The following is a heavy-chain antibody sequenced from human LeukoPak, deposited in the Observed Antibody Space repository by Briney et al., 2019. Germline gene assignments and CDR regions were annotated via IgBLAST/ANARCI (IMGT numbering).Heavy chain of an antibody. D-gene: IGHD3-10*01. CDR2: INSDGSSK. J-gene: IGHJ4*02. Sequence: GGSLTLSCAASGFTFSSYWMHWVRQAPGKGLVWVSRINSDGSSKNYADSVKGRFTISRDNAKNTLYLQMNSLRAEDTAVYYCTRGGGRGVDYWGQGTLVTVSS. CDR1: GFTFSSYW. V-gene: IGHV3-74*01. CDR3: TRGGGRGVDY.